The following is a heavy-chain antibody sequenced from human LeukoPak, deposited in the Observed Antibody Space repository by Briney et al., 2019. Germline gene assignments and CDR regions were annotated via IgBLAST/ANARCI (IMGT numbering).Heavy chain of an antibody. Sequence: ASVKVSCKASGYTFTGYYMHWVRQAPGQGLEWMGWINPNSGGTNYAQKFQGRVTMTRDTSISTAYMELSRLRSEDTAVYYCARDRAYCGGDCYPYYFDYWGQGTLVTVSS. D-gene: IGHD2-21*02. V-gene: IGHV1-2*02. J-gene: IGHJ4*02. CDR1: GYTFTGYY. CDR3: ARDRAYCGGDCYPYYFDY. CDR2: INPNSGGT.